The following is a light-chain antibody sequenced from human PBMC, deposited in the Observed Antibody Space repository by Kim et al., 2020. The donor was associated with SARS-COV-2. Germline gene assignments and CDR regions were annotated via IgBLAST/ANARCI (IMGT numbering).Light chain of an antibody. CDR2: QDS. J-gene: IGLJ2*01. CDR1: KLGEKY. V-gene: IGLV3-1*01. CDR3: QAWDSSTVV. Sequence: SYELTQPPSVSVSPGQTASITCSGDKLGEKYACWYQQKPGQSPVLVIYQDSKRPSGIPERFSGSNSGNTATLTISGTQAMDEADYYCQAWDSSTVVLGGG.